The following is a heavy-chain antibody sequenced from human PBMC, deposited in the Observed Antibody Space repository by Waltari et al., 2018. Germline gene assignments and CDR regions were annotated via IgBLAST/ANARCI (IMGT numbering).Heavy chain of an antibody. Sequence: QVQLVQSGTEVKKPGASVKVSCQASGYSFNDYHLHWVRQTPGQGLEWRGWINPKNAETSYGHNCLGRVTRTRDTSINTVYMDLSGLRSDDTAVFYCARDPGPIVGAPDYWGQGTLVTVSS. CDR3: ARDPGPIVGAPDY. J-gene: IGHJ4*02. CDR1: GYSFNDYH. D-gene: IGHD1-26*01. V-gene: IGHV1-2*02. CDR2: INPKNAET.